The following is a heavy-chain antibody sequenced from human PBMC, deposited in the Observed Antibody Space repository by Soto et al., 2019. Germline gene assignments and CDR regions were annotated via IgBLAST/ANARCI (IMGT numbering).Heavy chain of an antibody. CDR2: ISGNGGTT. Sequence: EVQLLESGGGLVQPGGSLRLSCAASGFTFTTYAMSWVRQAPGKGLEWVSGISGNGGTTYHAESVKGRFTISRDNSKNTLFLQMNSLRAEDTAVYYCAKGSLHMDIVRGGDSWGQGTLVTVSS. CDR1: GFTFTTYA. J-gene: IGHJ4*02. CDR3: AKGSLHMDIVRGGDS. V-gene: IGHV3-23*01. D-gene: IGHD5-12*01.